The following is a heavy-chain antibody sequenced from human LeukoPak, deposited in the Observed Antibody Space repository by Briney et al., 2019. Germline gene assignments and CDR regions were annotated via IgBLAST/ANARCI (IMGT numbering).Heavy chain of an antibody. V-gene: IGHV1-2*02. D-gene: IGHD3-3*01. J-gene: IGHJ4*02. CDR1: GYTLTSYY. CDR2: INPNSGVT. CDR3: ATDRPDFWSGGYYFDY. Sequence: GASVRVSCKASGYTLTSYYIHWVRQAPGQGLEWMAWINPNSGVTNYAQKFQGRVTMTEDTSTDTAYMELSSLRSEDTAVYYCATDRPDFWSGGYYFDYWGQGTLVTVSS.